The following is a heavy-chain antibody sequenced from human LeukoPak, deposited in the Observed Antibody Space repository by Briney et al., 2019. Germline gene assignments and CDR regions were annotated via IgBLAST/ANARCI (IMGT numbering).Heavy chain of an antibody. CDR3: ARVGSVLGAFDI. CDR2: ISYDGSNK. J-gene: IGHJ3*02. V-gene: IGHV3-30*04. CDR1: GFTFSSYA. Sequence: GGSLRLSCAASGFTFSSYAMHWVRQAPGKGLEWVAVISYDGSNKYYVDSVKGRFTISRDNSKNTLYLQMNSLRAEDTAVYYCARVGSVLGAFDIWGQGTMVTVSS. D-gene: IGHD3-10*01.